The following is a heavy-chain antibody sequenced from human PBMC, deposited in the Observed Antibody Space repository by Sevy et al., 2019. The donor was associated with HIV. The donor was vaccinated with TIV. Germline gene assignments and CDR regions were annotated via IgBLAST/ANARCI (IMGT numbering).Heavy chain of an antibody. D-gene: IGHD4-4*01. CDR2: IRSKAHGGTT. V-gene: IGHV3-49*03. Sequence: GGSLRLSCTASGFTFGDYAMSWFRQAPGKGLEWVGFIRSKAHGGTTEYAASVKGRFTISRDDSKSIAYLQMNSLKTEDTAVYYCTRDRGRLQGYYFDYWGQGTLVTVSS. J-gene: IGHJ4*02. CDR3: TRDRGRLQGYYFDY. CDR1: GFTFGDYA.